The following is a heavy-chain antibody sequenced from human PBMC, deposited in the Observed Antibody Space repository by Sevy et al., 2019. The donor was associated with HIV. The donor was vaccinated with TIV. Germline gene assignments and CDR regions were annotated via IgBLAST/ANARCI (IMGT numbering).Heavy chain of an antibody. V-gene: IGHV3-49*01. CDR2: ITRNSYEAYGGTT. CDR3: ARGLATADTPEYYFDY. CDR1: GFTFDDYA. Sequence: GGSLRLSCTTSGFTFDDYAMSWFRQAPGKGLEWVAFITRNSYEAYGGTTEYAASVKGRFIISRDGSKSIAYLQMNSLNSEDTAVYYCARGLATADTPEYYFDYWGQGTLVTVSS. D-gene: IGHD5-12*01. J-gene: IGHJ4*02.